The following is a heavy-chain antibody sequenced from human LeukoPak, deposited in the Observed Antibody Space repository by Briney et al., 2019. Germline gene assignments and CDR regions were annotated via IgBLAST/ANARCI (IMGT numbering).Heavy chain of an antibody. CDR3: ARTKSIAAADIDY. D-gene: IGHD6-13*01. J-gene: IGHJ4*02. CDR1: GYSISSGYY. Sequence: PSETLSLTCTVSGYSISSGYYWGWIRQPPGKGLEWIGSIYHSGSTYYNPSLKSRVTISVDTSKNQFSLKLSSVTAADTAVYYCARTKSIAAADIDYWGQGTLVTVSS. CDR2: IYHSGST. V-gene: IGHV4-38-2*02.